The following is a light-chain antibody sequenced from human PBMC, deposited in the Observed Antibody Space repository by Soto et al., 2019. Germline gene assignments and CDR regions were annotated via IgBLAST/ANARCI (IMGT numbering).Light chain of an antibody. V-gene: IGKV1-5*03. Sequence: DIQMTQSPSTLSASVGDRVTITCRASQSISSWLTWYQQKAGQAPKLLIYKASIVESGVPSRFSGSGSGTEFTLTISSLQPDDSAAYYCQHYYYCATFGQGTRVDVK. CDR1: QSISSW. CDR2: KAS. J-gene: IGKJ1*01. CDR3: QHYYYCAT.